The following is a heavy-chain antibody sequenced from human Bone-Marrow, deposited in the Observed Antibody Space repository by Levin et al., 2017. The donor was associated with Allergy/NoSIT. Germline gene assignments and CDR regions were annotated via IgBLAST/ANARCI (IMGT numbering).Heavy chain of an antibody. V-gene: IGHV5-51*01. CDR2: IYPGDSDT. CDR1: GYSFTSYW. CDR3: ARQKRGYSYGYGSPMNGGMDV. D-gene: IGHD5-18*01. J-gene: IGHJ6*02. Sequence: GGSLRLSCKGSGYSFTSYWIGWVRQMPGKGLEWMGIIYPGDSDTRYSPSFQGQVTISADKSISTAYLQWSSLKASDTAMYYCARQKRGYSYGYGSPMNGGMDVWGQGTTVTVSS.